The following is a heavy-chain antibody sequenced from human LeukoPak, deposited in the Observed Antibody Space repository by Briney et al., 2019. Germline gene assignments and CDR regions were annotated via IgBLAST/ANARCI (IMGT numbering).Heavy chain of an antibody. Sequence: GESLKISCKGFGYSFTSYWIGWVRQMPGKGLEWMGIIYPGDSDTRYSPSFQGQVTISADKSISTAYLQWSSLKASDTAMYYCARQGSGYYYEDDAFDIWGQGTMVTVSS. D-gene: IGHD3-22*01. CDR1: GYSFTSYW. CDR3: ARQGSGYYYEDDAFDI. J-gene: IGHJ3*02. CDR2: IYPGDSDT. V-gene: IGHV5-51*01.